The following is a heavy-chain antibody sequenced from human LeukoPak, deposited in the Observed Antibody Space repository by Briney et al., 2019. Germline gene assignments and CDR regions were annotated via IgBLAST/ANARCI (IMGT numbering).Heavy chain of an antibody. J-gene: IGHJ5*02. D-gene: IGHD1-1*01. Sequence: GTSVKVSCKASGFTFTSSAMQWVRQARGQRLEWIGWIVVGSGNTNYAQEFQERVTITRDMSTSTAYMELSSLRSEDTAVYYCAADPERLNWFDPWGQGTLVTVSS. CDR1: GFTFTSSA. V-gene: IGHV1-58*02. CDR3: AADPERLNWFDP. CDR2: IVVGSGNT.